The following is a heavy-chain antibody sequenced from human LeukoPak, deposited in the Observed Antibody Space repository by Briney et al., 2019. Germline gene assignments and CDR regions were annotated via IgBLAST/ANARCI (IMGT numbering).Heavy chain of an antibody. CDR1: GGSISSYY. CDR2: IYYSGST. J-gene: IGHJ4*02. V-gene: IGHV4-59*01. CDR3: ARGAPEYYTPYYFDY. D-gene: IGHD3-3*01. Sequence: SETLSLTCAVYGGSISSYYWSWIRQPPGKGLEWIGYIYYSGSTNYNPSLKSRVTISVDTSKNQFSLKLSSVTAADTAVYYCARGAPEYYTPYYFDYWGQGTLVTVSS.